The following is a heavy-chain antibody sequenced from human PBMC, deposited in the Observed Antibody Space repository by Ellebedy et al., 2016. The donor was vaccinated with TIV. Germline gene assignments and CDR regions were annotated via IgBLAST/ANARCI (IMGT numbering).Heavy chain of an antibody. CDR1: GFSLSPYT. V-gene: IGHV3-21*04. Sequence: GGSLRLSCAASGFSLSPYTMNWVRQAPGKGLEWVASISSLSTYIHYKDSVKGRFTISRDNAKNSLYLQMNSLRVEDTAVYYCAKDYSGLHGMDVWGQGITVTVSS. CDR2: ISSLSTYI. J-gene: IGHJ6*02. CDR3: AKDYSGLHGMDV. D-gene: IGHD1-26*01.